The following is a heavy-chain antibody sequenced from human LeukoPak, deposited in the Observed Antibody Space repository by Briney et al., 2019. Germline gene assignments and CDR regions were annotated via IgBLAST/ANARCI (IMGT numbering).Heavy chain of an antibody. V-gene: IGHV1-24*01. CDR1: GYTLTELS. Sequence: ASVKVSCKVSGYTLTELSMHWVRQAPGKGLEWMGGFDPEDGETIYAQKFQGRVTMTEDTSTDTAYMELSSLRSEDTAVYYCATAPTRWIQLWLYRFDYWGQGTLVTVSS. D-gene: IGHD5-18*01. J-gene: IGHJ4*02. CDR3: ATAPTRWIQLWLYRFDY. CDR2: FDPEDGET.